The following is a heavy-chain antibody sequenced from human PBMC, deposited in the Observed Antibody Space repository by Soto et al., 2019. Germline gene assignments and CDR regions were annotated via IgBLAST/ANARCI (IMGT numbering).Heavy chain of an antibody. Sequence: SETLSLTCAVYGGSFSGYYWSWIRQPPGKGLEWIGGINHSGITNYNPSLKSRVTISVDTSKNQFSLKLSSVTAADTAVYYCARVSLKVVVITKGIYYYGMDVWGQGTTVTVYS. CDR1: GGSFSGYY. V-gene: IGHV4-34*01. J-gene: IGHJ6*02. CDR2: INHSGIT. CDR3: ARVSLKVVVITKGIYYYGMDV. D-gene: IGHD3-22*01.